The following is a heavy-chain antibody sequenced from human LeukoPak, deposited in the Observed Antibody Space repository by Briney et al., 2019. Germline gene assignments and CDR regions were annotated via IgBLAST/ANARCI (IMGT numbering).Heavy chain of an antibody. CDR3: ARSRLLWFGELFGVQYYYGMDV. CDR2: IYYSGST. D-gene: IGHD3-10*01. CDR1: GGSISSGDYY. V-gene: IGHV4-30-4*01. Sequence: SETLSLTCTVSGGSISSGDYYWSWIRQPPGKGLEWIGYIYYSGSTYYNPSRKSRVTISVDTSKNQFSLKLSSVTAADTAVYYCARSRLLWFGELFGVQYYYGMDVWGQGTTDTVSS. J-gene: IGHJ6*02.